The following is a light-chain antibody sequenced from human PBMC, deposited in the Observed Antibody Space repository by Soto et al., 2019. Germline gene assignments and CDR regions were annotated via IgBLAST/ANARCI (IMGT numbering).Light chain of an antibody. Sequence: SALTQPASVSGSPGQSLTISCTGTSSDVGGYKYVSWYQQHPGKAPKLMIYDVSKRPSGVSNRFSGSKSGNTALLTISGLQSEDEADYYCSSYKSTSTLEFGGGTKLTVL. V-gene: IGLV2-14*01. CDR1: SSDVGGYKY. CDR3: SSYKSTSTLE. J-gene: IGLJ2*01. CDR2: DVS.